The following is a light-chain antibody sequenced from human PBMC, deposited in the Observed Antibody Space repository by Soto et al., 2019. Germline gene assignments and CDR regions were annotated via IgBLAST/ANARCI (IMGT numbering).Light chain of an antibody. V-gene: IGLV2-14*01. CDR3: SSYTGSSTYVV. J-gene: IGLJ2*01. CDR2: DVN. Sequence: QSVLTQPPSVSGAPGQRITISCTGSSSDVGGYNYVSWYQQHPGKAPKLMIYDVNNRPSGVSNRFSGSKSGNTASLTISGLQAEDEADYYCSSYTGSSTYVVFGGGTKLTVL. CDR1: SSDVGGYNY.